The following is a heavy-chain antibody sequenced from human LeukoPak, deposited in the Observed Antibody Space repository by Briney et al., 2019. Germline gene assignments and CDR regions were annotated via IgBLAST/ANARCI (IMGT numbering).Heavy chain of an antibody. V-gene: IGHV1-69*13. Sequence: ASVKVSCKASGGTFNNYAISWVRQAPGQGLEWMGGIIPIFGTTNYAQKFQGRVTITADESTSTAYMELSSLRSDDTGLYFCARATYSYGLDYFDYWGQGTLVTVSS. CDR2: IIPIFGTT. CDR3: ARATYSYGLDYFDY. J-gene: IGHJ4*02. CDR1: GGTFNNYA. D-gene: IGHD5-18*01.